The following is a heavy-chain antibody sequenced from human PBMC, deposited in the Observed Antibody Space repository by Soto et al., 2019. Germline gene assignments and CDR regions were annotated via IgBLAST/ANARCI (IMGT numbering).Heavy chain of an antibody. Sequence: GASVXVSCKPSGYTFTTYGIAWVRQAPVQGLEWMGWISTHNGHTKFAQKLQDRVTLTTDTTTSTAYMELRNLRSDDTAVYYCIRDDCSGDTCYLGHWGQGALVTVSS. CDR2: ISTHNGHT. J-gene: IGHJ4*02. D-gene: IGHD2-15*01. CDR3: IRDDCSGDTCYLGH. CDR1: GYTFTTYG. V-gene: IGHV1-18*01.